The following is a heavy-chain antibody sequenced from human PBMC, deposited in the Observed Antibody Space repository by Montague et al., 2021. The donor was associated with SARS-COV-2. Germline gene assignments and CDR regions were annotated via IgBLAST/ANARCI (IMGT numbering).Heavy chain of an antibody. Sequence: SETLSLTCTVSGGSISSYYWSWIRQPPGKGLEWIGYIYYSGSTNYNPSLKSRVTISVYTSKNQFSLKLSSVTAADTAAYYCARGSGWMGNAFDIWGQGTMVTVSS. V-gene: IGHV4-59*01. J-gene: IGHJ3*02. CDR2: IYYSGST. CDR3: ARGSGWMGNAFDI. CDR1: GGSISSYY. D-gene: IGHD6-19*01.